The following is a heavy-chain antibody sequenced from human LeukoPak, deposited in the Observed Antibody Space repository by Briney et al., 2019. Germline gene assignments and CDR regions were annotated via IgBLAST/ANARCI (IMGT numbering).Heavy chain of an antibody. CDR2: ISGSGGST. J-gene: IGHJ3*02. CDR3: ARVYSSGWYAFDI. D-gene: IGHD6-19*01. Sequence: GGSLRLSCAASGFTFSSYAMSWVRQAPGKGLEWVSAISGSGGSTYYADSVKGRFTISRDNSKNSLYLQMNSLRAEDTAVYYCARVYSSGWYAFDIWGQGTMVTVSS. V-gene: IGHV3-23*01. CDR1: GFTFSSYA.